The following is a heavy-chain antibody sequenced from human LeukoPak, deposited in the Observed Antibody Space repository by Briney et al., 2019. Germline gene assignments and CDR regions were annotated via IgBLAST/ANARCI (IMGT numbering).Heavy chain of an antibody. CDR3: AKSTNWGSISDGFDI. V-gene: IGHV1-2*02. J-gene: IGHJ3*02. D-gene: IGHD7-27*01. Sequence: GASVKVSCKASGYSFIGYYIHWVRQAPGQGLEWMGWINPNSGGANYAQTFQGRVTMTRDTSISTVYMELTRLRSDDTAMYFCAKSTNWGSISDGFDIWGEGTMVTVAS. CDR2: INPNSGGA. CDR1: GYSFIGYY.